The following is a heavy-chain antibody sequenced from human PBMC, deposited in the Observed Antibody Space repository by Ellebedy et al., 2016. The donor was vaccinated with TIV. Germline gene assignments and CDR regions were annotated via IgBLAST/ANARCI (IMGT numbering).Heavy chain of an antibody. CDR2: ISSSGTYI. Sequence: GESLKISCKASGFLFSDCSMNWIRQAPGKGLEWVASISSSGTYIYYADSLEGRFTIARDNVKDSVFLQMNDLRVDDSGVYYCARTTPYNIAVAGTDHWGQGTLVTVTS. J-gene: IGHJ4*02. D-gene: IGHD6-19*01. V-gene: IGHV3-21*01. CDR3: ARTTPYNIAVAGTDH. CDR1: GFLFSDCS.